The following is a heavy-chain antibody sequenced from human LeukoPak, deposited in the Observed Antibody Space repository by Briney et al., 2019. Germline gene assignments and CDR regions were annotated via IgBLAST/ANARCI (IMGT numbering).Heavy chain of an antibody. D-gene: IGHD3-3*01. V-gene: IGHV3-33*01. Sequence: GGSLRLSCAASGFTSSSYGMHWVRQAPGKGLEWVAVIWYDGSNKYYADSVKGRFTISRDNSKNTLYLQMNSLRAEDTAVYYCARGVRSPKKLRFLEWLLSSGMDVWGQGTTVTVSS. CDR2: IWYDGSNK. J-gene: IGHJ6*02. CDR3: ARGVRSPKKLRFLEWLLSSGMDV. CDR1: GFTSSSYG.